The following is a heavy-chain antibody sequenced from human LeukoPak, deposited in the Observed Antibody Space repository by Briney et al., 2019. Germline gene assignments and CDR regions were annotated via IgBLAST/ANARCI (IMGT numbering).Heavy chain of an antibody. CDR2: IKQVGSEK. CDR3: AREYSSGWYSF. D-gene: IGHD6-19*01. CDR1: GFTFSSYW. J-gene: IGHJ4*02. V-gene: IGHV3-7*01. Sequence: GGSLRLSCAVSGFTFSSYWMSWVRQAPGKGLEWVANIKQVGSEKYYVDSVKGRLTIYRDNAKNSLYMQMNCLRAEDTAVYYSAREYSSGWYSFWGQGTLVTVSS.